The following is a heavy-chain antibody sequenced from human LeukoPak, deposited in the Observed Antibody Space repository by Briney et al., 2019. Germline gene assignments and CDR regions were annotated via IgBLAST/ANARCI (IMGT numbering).Heavy chain of an antibody. Sequence: GGSLRLSCAASGFAFSSYSMNWVRQAPGKGLEWVSYNSGSSNAIHYADSVRGRFTISRDNAKNSLYLQMNSLRDEDTAVYYCARDSKWAFDHWGQGILVTVSS. CDR3: ARDSKWAFDH. V-gene: IGHV3-48*02. CDR2: NSGSSNAI. D-gene: IGHD1-26*01. CDR1: GFAFSSYS. J-gene: IGHJ4*02.